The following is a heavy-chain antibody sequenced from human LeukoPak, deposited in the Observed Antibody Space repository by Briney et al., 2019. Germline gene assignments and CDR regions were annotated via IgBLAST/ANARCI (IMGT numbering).Heavy chain of an antibody. D-gene: IGHD3-3*01. Sequence: SVKVSCKASGGTFSGYAISWVLQAPGQGLEWMGGIIPIFGTANYAQKFQGRVTITTDESTSTAYMGLSSLRSEDTAVYYCAFAPVTTIFSFDYWGQGTLVTVSS. CDR2: IIPIFGTA. V-gene: IGHV1-69*05. CDR1: GGTFSGYA. J-gene: IGHJ4*02. CDR3: AFAPVTTIFSFDY.